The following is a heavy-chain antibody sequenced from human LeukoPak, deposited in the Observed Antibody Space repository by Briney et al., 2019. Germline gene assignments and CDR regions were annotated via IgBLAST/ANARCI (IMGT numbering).Heavy chain of an antibody. Sequence: GGSLRLSCAASGFTFSSYGMHWVRQAPGKGLEWVAVIWYDGSNKYYADSVKGRFTISRDNSKNTLYLQMNSLRAEDTAVYYCAKVVVVPADKRGTFDYWGQGTLVTVSS. CDR1: GFTFSSYG. J-gene: IGHJ4*02. CDR3: AKVVVVPADKRGTFDY. D-gene: IGHD2-2*01. V-gene: IGHV3-33*06. CDR2: IWYDGSNK.